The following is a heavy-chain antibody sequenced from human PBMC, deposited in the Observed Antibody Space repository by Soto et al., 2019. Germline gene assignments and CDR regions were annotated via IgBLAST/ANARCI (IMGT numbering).Heavy chain of an antibody. CDR2: ICGSGSST. V-gene: IGHV3-23*01. Sequence: PGGSLRLSCAASGFTFSSYAMSWVRQAPGKGLEWVAVICGSGSSTYYADSVKGRFTISRDNSKNTLYLQMNSLRAEDTAVYYCARGTTVTYMDVWGQGTTVTVSS. J-gene: IGHJ6*02. CDR3: ARGTTVTYMDV. CDR1: GFTFSSYA. D-gene: IGHD4-17*01.